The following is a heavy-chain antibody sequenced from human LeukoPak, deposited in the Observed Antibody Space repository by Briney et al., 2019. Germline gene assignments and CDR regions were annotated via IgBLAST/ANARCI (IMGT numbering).Heavy chain of an antibody. J-gene: IGHJ5*02. CDR2: IRSKANSYAT. CDR3: TRTSDYGMFDP. CDR1: GFTFSGSA. V-gene: IGHV3-73*01. D-gene: IGHD4-17*01. Sequence: GGSLRLSCAASGFTFSGSAMHWVRQASGKGLEWVGRIRSKANSYATAYAASVKGRFTISRDDSKNTAYLQMNSLKTEDTAVYYCTRTSDYGMFDPWGQGTLVTVSS.